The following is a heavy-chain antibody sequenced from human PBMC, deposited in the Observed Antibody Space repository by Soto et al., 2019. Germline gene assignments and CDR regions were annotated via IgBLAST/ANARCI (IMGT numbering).Heavy chain of an antibody. CDR3: ARDGARQWSAGVRVWFDP. D-gene: IGHD6-19*01. J-gene: IGHJ5*02. CDR2: INAGNGNT. CDR1: GYTFTIYA. Sequence: ASVKVSCKASGYTFTIYAMRWVRQAPGQRLEWMGWINAGNGNTKYSQKFQGRVTITRDTSASTAYMELSSLRSEDTAVYYCARDGARQWSAGVRVWFDPWGQGTLVTVSS. V-gene: IGHV1-3*01.